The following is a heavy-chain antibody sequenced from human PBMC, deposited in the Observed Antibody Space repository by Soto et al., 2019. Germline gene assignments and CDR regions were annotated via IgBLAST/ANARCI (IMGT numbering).Heavy chain of an antibody. V-gene: IGHV5-51*01. D-gene: IGHD2-2*01. CDR1: GYSFTSYS. Sequence: GASQKISCTCVGYSFTSYSIGWVRQMPGKVLEWMGIIYPGDSDTRYSPSFQGQVTISADKSITTAYLQWSSLKASDTAMYYCARGYCTTTICDPWFDPWGQGTLVTVSS. CDR3: ARGYCTTTICDPWFDP. CDR2: IYPGDSDT. J-gene: IGHJ5*02.